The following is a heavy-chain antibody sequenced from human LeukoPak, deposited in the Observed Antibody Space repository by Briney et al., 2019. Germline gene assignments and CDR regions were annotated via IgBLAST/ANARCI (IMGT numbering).Heavy chain of an antibody. V-gene: IGHV4-34*01. Sequence: TSETLSLTCAVYGGSFSGYYWSWIRQPPGKGLEWIGEINHSGSTNYNPSLKSRVTISVGTSKNQFSLKLSSVTAADTAVYYCARETDYDFWSGYSYYYYGMDVWGQGTTVTVSS. CDR2: INHSGST. CDR1: GGSFSGYY. CDR3: ARETDYDFWSGYSYYYYGMDV. J-gene: IGHJ6*02. D-gene: IGHD3-3*01.